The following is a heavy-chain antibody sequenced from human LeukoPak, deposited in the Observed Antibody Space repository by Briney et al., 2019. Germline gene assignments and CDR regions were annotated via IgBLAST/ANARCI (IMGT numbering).Heavy chain of an antibody. CDR3: AKNPATYYDFWSAYPHFDY. CDR1: GFTFSNYA. CDR2: ISGSGGST. D-gene: IGHD3-3*01. J-gene: IGHJ4*02. Sequence: GGSLRLSCAASGFTFSNYAMTWVRQAPGKGLEWVSTISGSGGSTYYADSVKGRFTISRDNSKNTLYLQMNSLRAEDTAVYYCAKNPATYYDFWSAYPHFDYRGQGTLVTVSS. V-gene: IGHV3-23*01.